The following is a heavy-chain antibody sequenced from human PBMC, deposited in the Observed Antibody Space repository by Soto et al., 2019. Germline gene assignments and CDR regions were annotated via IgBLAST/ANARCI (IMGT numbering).Heavy chain of an antibody. J-gene: IGHJ6*02. Sequence: SVKVSCKESRGTFGSYASCWVRQAPGQGLEWMGGIIPIFGTANYAQKFQGRVTITADESTSTAYMELSSLRSEDTAVYYCARIVVPAAMYYYYYGMDVWGQGTTVTVSS. CDR1: RGTFGSYA. V-gene: IGHV1-69*13. CDR3: ARIVVPAAMYYYYYGMDV. CDR2: IIPIFGTA. D-gene: IGHD2-2*01.